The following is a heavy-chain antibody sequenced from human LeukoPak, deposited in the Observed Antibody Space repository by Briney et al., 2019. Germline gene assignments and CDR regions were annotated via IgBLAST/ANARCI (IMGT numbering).Heavy chain of an antibody. V-gene: IGHV1-46*01. J-gene: IGHJ4*02. CDR1: GYTFINYG. CDR2: IDRRGGGT. CDR3: AGEDYRGSFRFDH. Sequence: ASVKVSCKASGYTFINYGISWVRQAPGQGLEWMGRIDRRGGGTRYPQRFQGRVTMTSDTSTSTFYMELSSLSSEDTAVYHCAGEDYRGSFRFDHWGQGTLVTVSS. D-gene: IGHD1-26*01.